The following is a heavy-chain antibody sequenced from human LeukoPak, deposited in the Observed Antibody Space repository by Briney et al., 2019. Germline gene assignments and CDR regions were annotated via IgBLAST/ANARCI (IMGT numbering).Heavy chain of an antibody. CDR2: IWYDGNTK. CDR1: GLTFGTSG. D-gene: IGHD3-22*01. V-gene: IGHV3-33*01. Sequence: GGSLRLSCAASGLTFGTSGMHWVRQTPGKGLEWVAIIWYDGNTKFYADSVKGRFAISRDDSNNTLFLQMNSLRAEDTAVYYCARGGYYDKPLDYWGQGTLVTVS. J-gene: IGHJ4*02. CDR3: ARGGYYDKPLDY.